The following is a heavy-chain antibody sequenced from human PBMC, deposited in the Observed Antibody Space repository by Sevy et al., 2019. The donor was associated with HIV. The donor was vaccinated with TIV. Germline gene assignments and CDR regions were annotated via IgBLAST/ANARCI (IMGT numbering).Heavy chain of an antibody. CDR2: LYSGGST. D-gene: IGHD1-26*01. J-gene: IGHJ4*02. CDR3: ARAGTGSYRAYFDY. Sequence: GSLRLSCAASEFTVSSSYMSWVRQAPGKGLEWVSILYSGGSTYYAASVKGRFAVSRDNSKNTLYLQMNSMRAEDTAVYYCARAGTGSYRAYFDYWGQGTLVTVSS. CDR1: EFTVSSSY. V-gene: IGHV3-53*01.